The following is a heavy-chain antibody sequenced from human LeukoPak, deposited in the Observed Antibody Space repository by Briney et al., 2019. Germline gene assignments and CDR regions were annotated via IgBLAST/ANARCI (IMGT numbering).Heavy chain of an antibody. CDR1: GFTFTSYT. J-gene: IGHJ3*01. CDR3: VRDQFYAFDV. Sequence: GGSLRLSCAASGFTFTSYTMNWVRQAPGKGLEWISYIRTSGGVVSYADSVRGRFTISTDSAKNSLYLQMNSLRDDDTAVYYCVRDQFYAFDVWGQGTMVTVSS. CDR2: IRTSGGVV. V-gene: IGHV3-48*02.